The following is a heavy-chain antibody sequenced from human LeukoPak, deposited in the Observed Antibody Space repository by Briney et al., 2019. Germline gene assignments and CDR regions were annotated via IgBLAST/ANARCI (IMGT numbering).Heavy chain of an antibody. J-gene: IGHJ5*02. D-gene: IGHD4-11*01. Sequence: PSETLSVTCTVSGGAISSSYWSWIRQPPGKGLEWIGYIYYSGSTNYNPSLKSRVTISVDTSKKQFSLNLSSVTAADTAVYYCARVYADDYLVPWGQGTLVTVSS. CDR1: GGAISSSY. V-gene: IGHV4-59*01. CDR2: IYYSGST. CDR3: ARVYADDYLVP.